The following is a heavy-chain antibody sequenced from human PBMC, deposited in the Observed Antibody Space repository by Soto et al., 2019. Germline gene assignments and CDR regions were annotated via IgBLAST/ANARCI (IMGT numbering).Heavy chain of an antibody. V-gene: IGHV1-3*01. CDR1: GYTFTSYA. CDR3: ASSIVVVTAATY. CDR2: INAGNGNT. Sequence: QVQLVQSGAEVKKPGASVKVSCKASGYTFTSYAMHWVRQAPGQRLEWMGWINAGNGNTKYSQKFQGRVTITRDTSASTAYMELSSLRSEDTAVYYFASSIVVVTAATYWGQGTLVTVSS. J-gene: IGHJ4*02. D-gene: IGHD2-21*02.